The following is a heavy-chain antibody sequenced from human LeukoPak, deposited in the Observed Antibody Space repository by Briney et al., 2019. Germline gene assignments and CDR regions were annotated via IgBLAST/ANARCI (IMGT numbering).Heavy chain of an antibody. V-gene: IGHV4-59*01. CDR3: AKSGYYGASGY. D-gene: IGHD3-10*01. CDR1: AGSISLYNTYY. Sequence: SETLSLTCTVSAGSISLYNTYYWNWIRQSPGKGLEWIGYIYYSGSTSYNPSLKSRVTISVDTFRNQFSLKLTSVTAADTAIYYCAKSGYYGASGYWGQGTLVTVSS. J-gene: IGHJ4*02. CDR2: IYYSGST.